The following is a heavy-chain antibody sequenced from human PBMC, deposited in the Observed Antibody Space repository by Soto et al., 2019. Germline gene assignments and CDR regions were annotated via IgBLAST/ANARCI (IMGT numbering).Heavy chain of an antibody. J-gene: IGHJ4*02. CDR3: ARGATVTQYDY. CDR2: GSYSGTT. V-gene: IGHV4-61*01. CDR1: GVSVSSGSFY. D-gene: IGHD4-17*01. Sequence: PSETLSLTCTVSGVSVSSGSFYWAWIRQPPGKGLEWIGFGSYSGTTSYKPSLKSRVTTSVDTSRSQISLKVTSLTAADTAVYYCARGATVTQYDYWGQGTLVTVSS.